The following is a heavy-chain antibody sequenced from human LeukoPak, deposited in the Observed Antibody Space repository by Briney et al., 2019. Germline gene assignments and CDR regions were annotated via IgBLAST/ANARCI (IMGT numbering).Heavy chain of an antibody. J-gene: IGHJ5*02. D-gene: IGHD2-15*01. Sequence: GRSLRLSCAASGFTFRGYGMHWVRQAPGKGLEWVAVISYDGSNKYYADSVKGRFTISRDNSKNTLYLQMNSLRAEDTAVYYCAKDMAPYCSGGSCYSNWFDPWGQGTLVTVSS. V-gene: IGHV3-30*18. CDR1: GFTFRGYG. CDR2: ISYDGSNK. CDR3: AKDMAPYCSGGSCYSNWFDP.